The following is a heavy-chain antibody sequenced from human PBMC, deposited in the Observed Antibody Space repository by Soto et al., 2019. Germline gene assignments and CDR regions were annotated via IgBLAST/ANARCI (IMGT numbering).Heavy chain of an antibody. CDR3: VRTSNGQRAGDYYGMDV. J-gene: IGHJ6*02. CDR2: IGTAGDT. V-gene: IGHV3-13*04. D-gene: IGHD2-8*01. Sequence: EVQLVESGGDLVQPGGSLRLSCAASGFTFSTYDMHWVRQLTGKGLEWVSGIGTAGDTYYPDSVKGQFTISRENAKNSLYLQMNSLRAGDTAVYYCVRTSNGQRAGDYYGMDVWGQGTTVTVSS. CDR1: GFTFSTYD.